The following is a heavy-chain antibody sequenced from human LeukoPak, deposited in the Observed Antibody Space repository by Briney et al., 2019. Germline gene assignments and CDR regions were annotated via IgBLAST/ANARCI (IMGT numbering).Heavy chain of an antibody. Sequence: GGSLRLSCAASGFTFSSHAMTWFRQGPGKGLEWVSSIYGGGDSTFYADSVKGRFTISRDNSKYTLDLQMNSLRVEDSGMYYCAKDKVDCSSTSCYYYYYYMDVWGKGTTVTVSS. D-gene: IGHD2-2*01. CDR1: GFTFSSHA. CDR3: AKDKVDCSSTSCYYYYYYMDV. CDR2: IYGGGDST. J-gene: IGHJ6*03. V-gene: IGHV3-23*01.